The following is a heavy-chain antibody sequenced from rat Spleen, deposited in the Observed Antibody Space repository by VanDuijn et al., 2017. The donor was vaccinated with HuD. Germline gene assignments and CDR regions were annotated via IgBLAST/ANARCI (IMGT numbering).Heavy chain of an antibody. CDR1: ESSLTSNS. Sequence: QVQLKESGPGLVQPSQTLSLTCTVSESSLTSNSVSWIRQPPGKGLEWMGVIYSGGGTDYNSAIKSRLSISRDTSKSQVFLKMNGRPTEDTAMYFCARTGTGTPPFDYWGQGVMVTVSS. V-gene: IGHV2-47*01. CDR2: IYSGGGT. J-gene: IGHJ2*01. CDR3: ARTGTGTPPFDY. D-gene: IGHD1-4*01.